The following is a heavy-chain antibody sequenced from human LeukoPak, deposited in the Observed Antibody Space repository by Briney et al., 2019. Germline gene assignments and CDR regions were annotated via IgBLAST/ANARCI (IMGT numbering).Heavy chain of an antibody. CDR3: ATFMVRGVDGSDAFDI. CDR2: IYTSGST. V-gene: IGHV4-61*02. J-gene: IGHJ3*02. Sequence: SQTLSLTCTVSGGSISSGSYYWSWIRQPAGKGLEWIGRIYTSGSTNYNPSLKSRVTISVDTSKNHFSLKLSSVTAADTAVYYCATFMVRGVDGSDAFDIWGQGTMVTVSS. CDR1: GGSISSGSYY. D-gene: IGHD3-10*01.